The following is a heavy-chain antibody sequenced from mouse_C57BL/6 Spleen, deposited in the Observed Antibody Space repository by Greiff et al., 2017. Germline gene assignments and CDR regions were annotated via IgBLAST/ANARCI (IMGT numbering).Heavy chain of an antibody. D-gene: IGHD1-1*01. Sequence: VQLKESDAELVKPGASVKISCKVSGYTFTDHTIHWMKQRPEQGLEWIGYIYPRDGSTKYNEKFKGKATLTADKSSSTAYMQLNSLTSEDSAVYFWASPYYYGSSNWYFDVWGTGTTVTVSS. CDR3: ASPYYYGSSNWYFDV. CDR1: GYTFTDHT. CDR2: IYPRDGST. V-gene: IGHV1-78*01. J-gene: IGHJ1*03.